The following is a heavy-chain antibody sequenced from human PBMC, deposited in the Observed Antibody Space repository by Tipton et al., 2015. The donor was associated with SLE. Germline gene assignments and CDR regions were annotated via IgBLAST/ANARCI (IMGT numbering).Heavy chain of an antibody. CDR3: ARDVLARSSPGPNWFDP. Sequence: SLRLSCAASGFTFSSYSMNWVRQAPGKGLEWVSYISSSSSTIYYADSVKGRFTISRDNAKNSLYLQMNSLRAEDTAVYYCARDVLARSSPGPNWFDPWGQGTLVTVSS. J-gene: IGHJ5*02. CDR1: GFTFSSYS. V-gene: IGHV3-48*01. CDR2: ISSSSSTI. D-gene: IGHD6-13*01.